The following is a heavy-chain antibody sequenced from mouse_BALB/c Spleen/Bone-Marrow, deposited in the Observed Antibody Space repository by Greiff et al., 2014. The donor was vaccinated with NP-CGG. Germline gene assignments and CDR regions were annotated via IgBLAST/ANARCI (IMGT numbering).Heavy chain of an antibody. CDR2: INPSNGGT. J-gene: IGHJ4*01. CDR1: GYTFTSYY. Sequence: QVQLQQSGAELVKPGASVKLSCKASGYTFTSYYMYWVKQRPGQGLEWIGEINPSNGGTNFNEKFKSKATLTVDKSSSTAYMQLSSLTSEDSAVYYCIYYGNPYAMDYWGQETSVTVSS. CDR3: IYYGNPYAMDY. D-gene: IGHD2-1*01. V-gene: IGHV1S81*02.